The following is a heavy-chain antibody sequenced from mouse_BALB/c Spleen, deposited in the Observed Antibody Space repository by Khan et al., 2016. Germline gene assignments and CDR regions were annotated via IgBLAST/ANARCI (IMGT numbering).Heavy chain of an antibody. Sequence: EVKLLESGGGLVKPGGSLKLSCAASGFDFSSFWMSWVRQAPGKGLEWIGAINPDSSTTNYTPSLKDKFIISRDNAKNTLYLQMSKVRSEDTALYCCARLRSCGYAGYWGQGTALTVSS. CDR1: GFDFSSFW. V-gene: IGHV4-1*02. D-gene: IGHD1-2*01. J-gene: IGHJ2*01. CDR3: ARLRSCGYAGY. CDR2: INPDSSTT.